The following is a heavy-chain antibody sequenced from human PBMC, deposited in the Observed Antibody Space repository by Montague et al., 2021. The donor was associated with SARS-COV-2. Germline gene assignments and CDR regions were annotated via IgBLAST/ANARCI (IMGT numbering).Heavy chain of an antibody. V-gene: IGHV4-34*01. J-gene: IGHJ5*02. CDR3: ARYGYCSRGSCYGAGWFDP. CDR2: INHSGST. CDR1: GGSFSGYY. D-gene: IGHD2-2*01. Sequence: SETLSLTCAVYGGSFSGYYWSWIRQPPGKGLEWIGEINHSGSTNYNPSXXSRVTISVDTSKNQFSLKLSSVTAADTAVYYCARYGYCSRGSCYGAGWFDPWGQGTLVTVSS.